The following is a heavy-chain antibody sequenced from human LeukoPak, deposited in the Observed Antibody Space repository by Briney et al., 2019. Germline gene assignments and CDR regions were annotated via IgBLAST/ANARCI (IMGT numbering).Heavy chain of an antibody. CDR3: ARDLRYGDYDGEFYFDY. CDR2: IYSGGST. D-gene: IGHD4-17*01. CDR1: GFTVSSNY. V-gene: IGHV3-66*02. J-gene: IGHJ4*02. Sequence: GGSLRLSCAASGFTVSSNYMSWVRQAPGKGLEWVSVIYSGGSTYYADSVRSRFTISRDNSKNTLYLQMNSLRAEDTAVYYCARDLRYGDYDGEFYFDYWGQGTLVTVSS.